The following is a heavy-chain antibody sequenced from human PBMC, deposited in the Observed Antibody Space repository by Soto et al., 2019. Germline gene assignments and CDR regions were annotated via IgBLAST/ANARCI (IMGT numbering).Heavy chain of an antibody. D-gene: IGHD3-9*01. CDR3: ARGGEADYDIWTGSIDYYGMDV. J-gene: IGHJ6*02. Sequence: QVQLVQSGAEVKKPGASVKVSCKASGYTFTSYGISWVRQAPGQGLEWMGWISAYNGNTNYAQKLQGRVTMTTDTSTSTAYMELRSLRSDDTAVYYCARGGEADYDIWTGSIDYYGMDVWGQGTTVTVSS. CDR1: GYTFTSYG. CDR2: ISAYNGNT. V-gene: IGHV1-18*01.